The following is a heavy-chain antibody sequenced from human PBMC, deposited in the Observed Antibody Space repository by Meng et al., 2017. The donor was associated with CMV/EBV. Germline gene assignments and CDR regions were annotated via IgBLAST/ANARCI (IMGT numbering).Heavy chain of an antibody. CDR3: ARDKESGTYLAGFTRLDP. V-gene: IGHV1-18*01. D-gene: IGHD1-26*01. J-gene: IGHJ5*02. CDR2: IRDDKDKK. CDR1: FSREG. Sequence: FSREGITGVGQAAGQGLEWMGWIRDDKDKKNRAQKKQGRDDMNTDTSTSTAYMELRSLTSDDTAVYYCARDKESGTYLAGFTRLDPWGQGTLVTVSS.